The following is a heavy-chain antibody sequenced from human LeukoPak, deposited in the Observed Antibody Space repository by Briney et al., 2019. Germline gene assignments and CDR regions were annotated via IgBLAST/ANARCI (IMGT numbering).Heavy chain of an antibody. CDR2: IYSGGST. Sequence: PGGSLRLSCAASGFTVSSNYVSWVRQAPGKGLEWVSVIYSGGSTYYADSVKGRFTISRDNSKNTLYLQMNGLRAEDTAVYYCARSAEDSSGWHFDYWGQGTLVTVSS. CDR3: ARSAEDSSGWHFDY. CDR1: GFTVSSNY. V-gene: IGHV3-66*02. J-gene: IGHJ4*02. D-gene: IGHD6-19*01.